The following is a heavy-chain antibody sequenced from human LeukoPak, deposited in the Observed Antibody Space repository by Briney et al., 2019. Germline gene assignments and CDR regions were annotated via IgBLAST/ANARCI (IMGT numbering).Heavy chain of an antibody. V-gene: IGHV4-39*01. Sequence: PPETLSLTCTVSGGSISSSDSYWGWIRQPPGKGLEWIGSMYYSGSTYYNPSLKSRVTISVDTSKNQFSLKLNSVTAADTAVYYCARHPPRDCSSSSCYKRWFDPWGQGTLVTVSS. CDR2: MYYSGST. D-gene: IGHD2-2*02. J-gene: IGHJ5*02. CDR1: GGSISSSDSY. CDR3: ARHPPRDCSSSSCYKRWFDP.